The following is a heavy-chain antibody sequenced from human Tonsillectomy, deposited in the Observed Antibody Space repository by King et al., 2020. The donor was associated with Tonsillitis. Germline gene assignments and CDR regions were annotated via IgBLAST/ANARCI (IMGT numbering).Heavy chain of an antibody. CDR3: ARDVKLRYFDDYYGMDV. Sequence: VQLPQWGAGLLKPSETLSLTCAVYGGSFSGYYWSWIRQPPGKGLEWIGEINHSGSTNYNPSLKSRVTISVDTSKNQFSLKVSSVTAADTAVYYCARDVKLRYFDDYYGMDVWGQGTTVTVSS. V-gene: IGHV4-34*01. J-gene: IGHJ6*02. CDR1: GGSFSGYY. D-gene: IGHD3-9*01. CDR2: INHSGST.